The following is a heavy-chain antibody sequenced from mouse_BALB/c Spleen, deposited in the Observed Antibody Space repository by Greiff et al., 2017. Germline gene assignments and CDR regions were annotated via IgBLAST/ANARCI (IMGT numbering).Heavy chain of an antibody. V-gene: IGHV1-20*02. CDR1: GYSFTGYF. CDR3: ARRYYGSEGYYFDY. Sequence: EVQLQQSGPELVKPGASVKISCKASGYSFTGYFMNWVMQSHGKSLEWIGRINPYNGDTFYNQKFKGKATLTVDKSSSTAHMELRSLASEDSAVYYWARRYYGSEGYYFDYWGQGTTLTVSS. J-gene: IGHJ2*01. D-gene: IGHD1-1*01. CDR2: INPYNGDT.